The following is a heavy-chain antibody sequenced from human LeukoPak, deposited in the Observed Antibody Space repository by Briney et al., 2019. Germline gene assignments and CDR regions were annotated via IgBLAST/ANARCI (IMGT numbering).Heavy chain of an antibody. CDR1: GFTSSSYW. Sequence: GGSLRLSCAASGFTSSSYWMSWVRQAPGKGLEWVANIKPDGSEKYYVDSVKGRFTISRDNGKNSLDLQLNSLRAEDTAVYYCARVGYCTNGICYEVFEYWGQGTLVTVSS. D-gene: IGHD2-8*01. CDR2: IKPDGSEK. J-gene: IGHJ4*02. CDR3: ARVGYCTNGICYEVFEY. V-gene: IGHV3-7*01.